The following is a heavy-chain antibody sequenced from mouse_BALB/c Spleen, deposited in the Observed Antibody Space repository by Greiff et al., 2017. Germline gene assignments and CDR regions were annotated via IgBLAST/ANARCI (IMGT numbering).Heavy chain of an antibody. V-gene: IGHV2-6-4*01. J-gene: IGHJ4*01. CDR2: IWGGGST. Sequence: VKVVESGPGLVAPSQSLSITCTVSGFSLSRYSVHWVRQPPGKGLEWLGMIWGGGSTDYNSALKSRLSISKDNSKSQVFLKMNSLQTDDTAMYYCARNSPSSFYAMDYWGQGTSVTVSS. CDR1: GFSLSRYS. CDR3: ARNSPSSFYAMDY. D-gene: IGHD1-1*01.